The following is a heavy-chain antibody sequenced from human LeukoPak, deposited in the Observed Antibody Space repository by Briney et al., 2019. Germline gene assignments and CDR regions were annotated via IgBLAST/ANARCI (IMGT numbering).Heavy chain of an antibody. Sequence: SGGSLRLSCAASGFTFSSYEMNWVRQPPGKGLEWVPSIFPSGGEIHYADSVRGRFTISRDNSKSTLSLQMNSLRAEDTAIYYCATYRQVLLPFESWGQGTLVTVSS. V-gene: IGHV3-23*01. CDR1: GFTFSSYE. J-gene: IGHJ4*02. CDR3: ATYRQVLLPFES. CDR2: IFPSGGEI. D-gene: IGHD2-8*02.